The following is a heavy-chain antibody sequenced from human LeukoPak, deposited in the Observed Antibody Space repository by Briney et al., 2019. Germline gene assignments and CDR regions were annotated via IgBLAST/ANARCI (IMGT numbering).Heavy chain of an antibody. CDR3: AKAPVTTCSGAYCYPFDY. V-gene: IGHV3-23*01. Sequence: GGSLRLSCAASGFTFSSYAMSWVRQAPGKGLEWVSAISGSGSSTYYAGSVKGRFTISRDNAKNTLYLQMNSLRAGDAAVYYCAKAPVTTCSGAYCYPFDYWSQGTLVTVSS. CDR1: GFTFSSYA. CDR2: ISGSGSST. J-gene: IGHJ4*02. D-gene: IGHD2-15*01.